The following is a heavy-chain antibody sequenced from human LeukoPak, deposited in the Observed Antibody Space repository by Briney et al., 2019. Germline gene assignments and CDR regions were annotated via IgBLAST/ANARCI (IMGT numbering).Heavy chain of an antibody. D-gene: IGHD5-12*01. CDR3: ARGWLPFGEHFDY. CDR2: ISYTGTT. CDR1: GGSVSSHNYY. Sequence: SETLSLTCSVSGGSVSSHNYYWSWIRQPPGKGLEWIGFISYTGTTNYNPSLQSRLTMSVDTSKNQFSLKLSSVTAADTAVYYCARGWLPFGEHFDYWGQGTLVTVSS. V-gene: IGHV4-61*01. J-gene: IGHJ4*02.